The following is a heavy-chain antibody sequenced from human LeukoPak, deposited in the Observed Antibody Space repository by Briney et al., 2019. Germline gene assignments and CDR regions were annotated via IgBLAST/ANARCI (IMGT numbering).Heavy chain of an antibody. CDR2: IYHSGST. J-gene: IGHJ4*02. Sequence: PSETLSLTCGVSCGHISSNNWRSWVHQHPGKGLEWIGEIYHSGSTNYNPSLKSRVTISVDNSKNQFSLKLTSVTAAETAVYYCAIAATGYFRRDYWGQGTLVTVSS. V-gene: IGHV4/OR15-8*01. D-gene: IGHD5-12*01. CDR3: AIAATGYFRRDY. CDR1: CGHISSNNW.